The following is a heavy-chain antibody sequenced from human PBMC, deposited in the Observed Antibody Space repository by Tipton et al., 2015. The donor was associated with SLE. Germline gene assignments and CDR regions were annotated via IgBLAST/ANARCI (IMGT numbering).Heavy chain of an antibody. Sequence: SLRLSCAASGITFSDYHMNWIRQAPGKGLEWVSYISSNVSSGGSTIDYADSVKGRFTISRDNARNSVFLQMDSLRAEDAAVYYCAGAPGIKWKNAFDIWGQGTMVTVSS. D-gene: IGHD1-1*01. J-gene: IGHJ3*02. CDR3: AGAPGIKWKNAFDI. CDR2: ISSNVSSGGSTI. V-gene: IGHV3-11*01. CDR1: GITFSDYH.